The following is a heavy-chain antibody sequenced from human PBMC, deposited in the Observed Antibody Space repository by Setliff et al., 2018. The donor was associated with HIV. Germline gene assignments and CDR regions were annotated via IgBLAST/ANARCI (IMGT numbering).Heavy chain of an antibody. D-gene: IGHD4-4*01. V-gene: IGHV5-51*01. J-gene: IGHJ3*01. Sequence: RGESLKISCRGFGYNFNNYWIDWVRQMPGKGLEWMGTIYPSDSDTKCNPSFQGRVTMTRDTSISTVYMELTSLRSEDMAVYYCARGLRQNRSNSDVFDVWGQGTVVTVSS. CDR3: ARGLRQNRSNSDVFDV. CDR1: GYNFNNYW. CDR2: IYPSDSDT.